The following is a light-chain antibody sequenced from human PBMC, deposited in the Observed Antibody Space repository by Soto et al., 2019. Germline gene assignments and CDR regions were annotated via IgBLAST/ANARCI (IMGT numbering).Light chain of an antibody. V-gene: IGLV2-14*01. CDR1: SSDVGGYNY. Sequence: ALTQPASVSGSPGQSITISCTGTSSDVGGYNYVSWYQQHPGKAPKLMIFEVSDRPSGVSNRFSGSKSGNTASLTISGLQPEDEADYYCSSFTSTSTVDVVFGGGTKLTVL. CDR2: EVS. CDR3: SSFTSTSTVDVV. J-gene: IGLJ2*01.